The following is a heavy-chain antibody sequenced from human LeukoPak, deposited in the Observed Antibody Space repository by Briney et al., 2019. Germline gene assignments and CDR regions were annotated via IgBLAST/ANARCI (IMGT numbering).Heavy chain of an antibody. CDR1: GGSISSYY. CDR2: ISDIGSI. D-gene: IGHD2-8*02. Sequence: SETLSLTCTVSGGSISSYYWSWIRQPPGKGLEWIAYISDIGSINYNPSIKSRVTISLDTSKNQFSLKLSSVTAADTAVYYCAGHHPRNTVDFWGQGTLVTVSS. J-gene: IGHJ4*02. V-gene: IGHV4-59*08. CDR3: AGHHPRNTVDF.